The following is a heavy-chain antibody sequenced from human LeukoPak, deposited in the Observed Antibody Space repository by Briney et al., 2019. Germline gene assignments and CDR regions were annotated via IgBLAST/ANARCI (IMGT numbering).Heavy chain of an antibody. V-gene: IGHV1-2*02. J-gene: IGHJ4*02. CDR1: GYTFTGYY. Sequence: ASVKVSCKASGYTFTGYYMHCVRQAPGQGVEGMGWINPKSGVTNYLQKFQCRVTMTRDTSISTAYMERSRLRSDNTAVYYWASATAENDYWGQGTLVTVSS. CDR3: ASATAENDY. D-gene: IGHD1-14*01. CDR2: INPKSGVT.